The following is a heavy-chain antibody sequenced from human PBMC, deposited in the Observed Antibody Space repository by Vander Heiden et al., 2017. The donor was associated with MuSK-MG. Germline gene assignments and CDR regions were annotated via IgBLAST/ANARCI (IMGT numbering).Heavy chain of an antibody. CDR3: ARQAVAGSYWYFDL. J-gene: IGHJ2*01. CDR1: GYTFTAYY. V-gene: IGHV1-2*02. D-gene: IGHD6-19*01. Sequence: QVQLVQSGAEVKKPGASVKVSCQASGYTFTAYYLHWVRQAPGQGLEWMGWISPNSGGTNYAQKVQGRVTVTRDTSISTAYMDLSRLKSDDTAVYYCARQAVAGSYWYFDLWGRGTLVTVSS. CDR2: ISPNSGGT.